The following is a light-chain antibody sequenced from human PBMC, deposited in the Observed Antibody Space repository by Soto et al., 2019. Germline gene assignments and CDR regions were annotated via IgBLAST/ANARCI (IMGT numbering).Light chain of an antibody. Sequence: DIQMTQSPSTLSASVGDRVTITCRASQSISRWLAWYQQKPGKAPKLLIYDASSLESGVPSRFSGSGSGTESTLTIGGLQPNVFQIFTSKNKNSFSSWTFGKGTKVKIK. CDR2: DAS. CDR3: KNKNSFSSWT. CDR1: QSISRW. V-gene: IGKV1-5*01. J-gene: IGKJ1*01.